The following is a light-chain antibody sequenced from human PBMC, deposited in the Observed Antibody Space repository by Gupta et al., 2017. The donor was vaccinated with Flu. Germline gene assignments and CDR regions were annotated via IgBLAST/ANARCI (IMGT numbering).Light chain of an antibody. J-gene: IGLJ2*01. CDR2: DDT. CDR1: NIGSKS. Sequence: QTARIPCGENNIGSKSVHWYQQRPGQAPVLVVYDDTDRPSGIPARFSGSNSGNTATLTIVRVEAGDEADYYCQVWDSSSDHPVVFGGGTNLAVL. CDR3: QVWDSSSDHPVV. V-gene: IGLV3-21*02.